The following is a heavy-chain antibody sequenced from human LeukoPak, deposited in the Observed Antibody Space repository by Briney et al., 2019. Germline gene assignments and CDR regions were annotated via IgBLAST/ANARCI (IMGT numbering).Heavy chain of an antibody. Sequence: GGSLRLSCAVSGFTFSSQAMSWVRQAPGKGLEWLSGISESGDAAFNIDSVKGRFTISRDNSKNTLYLQMDSLRAEDTAVYYCAKDPEFWGQGILVTVSS. J-gene: IGHJ4*02. CDR3: AKDPEF. CDR2: ISESGDAA. V-gene: IGHV3-23*01. CDR1: GFTFSSQA. D-gene: IGHD3-10*01.